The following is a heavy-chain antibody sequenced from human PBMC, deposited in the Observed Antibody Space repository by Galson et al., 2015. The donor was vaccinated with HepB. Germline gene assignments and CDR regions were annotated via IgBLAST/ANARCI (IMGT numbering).Heavy chain of an antibody. CDR1: GFTFSSYA. CDR2: ISYDGSNK. V-gene: IGHV3-30*04. CDR3: ARDGPYSSGCVDY. Sequence: SLRLSCAASGFTFSSYAMHWVRQAPGKGLEWVAVISYDGSNKYYADSVKGRFTISRDNSKNTLYLQMNSLRAEDTAVYYCARDGPYSSGCVDYWGQGTLVTVSS. D-gene: IGHD6-19*01. J-gene: IGHJ4*02.